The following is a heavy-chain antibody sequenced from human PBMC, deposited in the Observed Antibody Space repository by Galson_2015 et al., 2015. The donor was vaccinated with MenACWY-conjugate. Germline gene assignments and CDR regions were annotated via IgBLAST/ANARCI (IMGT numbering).Heavy chain of an antibody. D-gene: IGHD1-26*01. Sequence: SLRLSCAASGFTFSRYAMHWVRQAPGKGLEWVAVIWYDGSKTYYADSVKGRFTISRDNSKNTAYLQMNSLRAEDTAIYYCFAINSGIDYWGQGTLVTASS. J-gene: IGHJ4*02. CDR2: IWYDGSKT. V-gene: IGHV3-33*01. CDR1: GFTFSRYA. CDR3: FAINSGIDY.